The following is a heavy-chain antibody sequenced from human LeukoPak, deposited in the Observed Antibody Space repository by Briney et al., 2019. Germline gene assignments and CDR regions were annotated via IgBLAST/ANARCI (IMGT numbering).Heavy chain of an antibody. Sequence: PGGALRLSCAASGFTFSSYEMNWVRQAPGEGLEWVSYISSSGSTIYYADSVKGRFTISRDNAKNSLYLQMNSLRAEDTAVYYCARVDILTGDYWGQGTLVTVSS. CDR1: GFTFSSYE. J-gene: IGHJ4*02. CDR3: ARVDILTGDY. CDR2: ISSSGSTI. D-gene: IGHD3-9*01. V-gene: IGHV3-48*03.